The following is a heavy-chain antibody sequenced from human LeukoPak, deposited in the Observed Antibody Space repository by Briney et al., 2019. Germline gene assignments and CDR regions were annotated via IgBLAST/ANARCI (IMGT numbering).Heavy chain of an antibody. CDR2: ISSSSSYI. D-gene: IGHD6-13*01. V-gene: IGHV3-21*01. CDR3: ARDKWQQLVFRWFDP. J-gene: IGHJ5*02. CDR1: GFTFSSYS. Sequence: PGGSLRLSCAASGFTFSSYSMSWVRQAPGKGLEWVSSISSSSSYIYYADSVKGRFTISRDNAKNSLYLQMNSLRAEDTAVYYCARDKWQQLVFRWFDPWGQGTLVTVSS.